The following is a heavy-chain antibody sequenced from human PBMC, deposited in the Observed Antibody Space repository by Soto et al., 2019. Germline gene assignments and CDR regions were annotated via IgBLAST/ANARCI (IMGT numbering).Heavy chain of an antibody. V-gene: IGHV4-31*03. CDR2: IYYSGST. CDR3: ARRLLEDAFDI. D-gene: IGHD2-15*01. CDR1: GRSINNGDSP. J-gene: IGHJ3*02. Sequence: TLSLTRTFFGRSINNGDSPSNLIRQHPGKGLEWIGYIYYSGSTYYNPSLKSRLIISVDTSKNQFSLKLRSVTAADTAVYYCARRLLEDAFDIWGQGTLVTVSS.